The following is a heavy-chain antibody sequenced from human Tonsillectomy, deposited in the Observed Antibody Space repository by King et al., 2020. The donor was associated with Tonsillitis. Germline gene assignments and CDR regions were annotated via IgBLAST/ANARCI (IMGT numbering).Heavy chain of an antibody. D-gene: IGHD2-15*01. CDR2: INPNSGGT. Sequence: VQLVESGAEVKKPGASVKVSCKASGYTFTGYYMHWLRQAPGQGLEWMGWINPNSGGTYYAQKFRGRVTMTRDTSISTAYMEMNRLRSDDTAVYYCATLPSPVVAHSDYWGQGTLVTVSS. CDR1: GYTFTGYY. J-gene: IGHJ4*02. CDR3: ATLPSPVVAHSDY. V-gene: IGHV1-2*02.